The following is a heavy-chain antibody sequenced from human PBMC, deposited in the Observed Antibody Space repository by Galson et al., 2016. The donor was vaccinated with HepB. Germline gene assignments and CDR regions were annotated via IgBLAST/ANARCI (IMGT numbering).Heavy chain of an antibody. D-gene: IGHD2-21*02. Sequence: SLRLSCAASGFTFSGHGMHWVRQAPGRGLEWVAVISKDGSDKQYVDSVKGRFTVSRDNSKNMLFLQMNSLRVEDTAVYYCAKLDCGRNCPRDYWGQGTQVTASS. J-gene: IGHJ4*02. CDR1: GFTFSGHG. CDR2: ISKDGSDK. CDR3: AKLDCGRNCPRDY. V-gene: IGHV3-30*18.